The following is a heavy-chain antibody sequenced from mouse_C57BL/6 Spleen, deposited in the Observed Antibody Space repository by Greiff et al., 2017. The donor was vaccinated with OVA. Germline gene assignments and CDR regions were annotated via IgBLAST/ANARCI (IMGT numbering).Heavy chain of an antibody. Sequence: VQLQQSGAELVRPGASVTLSCKASGYTFTDYEMHWVKQTPVHGLEWIGAIDPETGGTAYNQKFKGKAILTADKSSSTAYMELRSLTSEDSAVYYCTRDGSSRAWFAYWGQGTLVTVSA. D-gene: IGHD1-1*01. V-gene: IGHV1-15*01. CDR3: TRDGSSRAWFAY. CDR1: GYTFTDYE. CDR2: IDPETGGT. J-gene: IGHJ3*01.